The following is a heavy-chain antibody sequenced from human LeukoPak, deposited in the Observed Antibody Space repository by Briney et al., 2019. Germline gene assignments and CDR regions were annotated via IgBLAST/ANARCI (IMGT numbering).Heavy chain of an antibody. CDR2: ISNTGDNI. CDR3: AGEPGSHAGAVPAY. V-gene: IGHV3-48*03. Sequence: GGSLRLSCAASGFTFSSYEMNWVRQAPGKGLEWISYISNTGDNIYYADSVRGRFTISRDNAKNTLYLQMNSLRAEDTAVYYCAGEPGSHAGAVPAYWGQGALVTVSS. J-gene: IGHJ4*02. D-gene: IGHD1-26*01. CDR1: GFTFSSYE.